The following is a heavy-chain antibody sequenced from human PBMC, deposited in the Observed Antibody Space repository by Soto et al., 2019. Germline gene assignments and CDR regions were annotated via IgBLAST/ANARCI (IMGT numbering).Heavy chain of an antibody. D-gene: IGHD3-16*01. CDR2: ISYDGSNK. V-gene: IGHV3-30*18. CDR3: AKVGNYDYIWGTQGAFDI. J-gene: IGHJ3*02. CDR1: GFTFSSYG. Sequence: QVQLVESGGGVVQPGRSLRLSCAASGFTFSSYGMHWVRQAPGKGLEWVAVISYDGSNKYYADSVKCRFTISRDNSKNTMYLKMNSLRAEDTAVYYCAKVGNYDYIWGTQGAFDIWGQGTMVTVSS.